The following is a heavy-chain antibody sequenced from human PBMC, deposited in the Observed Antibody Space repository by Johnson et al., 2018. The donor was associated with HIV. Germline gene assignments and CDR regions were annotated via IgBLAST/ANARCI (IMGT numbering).Heavy chain of an antibody. CDR2: ISWRSINI. J-gene: IGHJ3*02. D-gene: IGHD4-11*01. CDR1: GFTFSSYA. CDR3: AKETRDSRSAFDI. Sequence: VQLVESGGGVVRPGEYLGLSCAASGFTFSSYAMHWVRQAPGKGLEWVSGISWRSINIGYADSVKGRFTISRDNSKNTLYLQMNSLRAEDTAVYYCAKETRDSRSAFDIWGQGTLVTVSS. V-gene: IGHV3-NL1*01.